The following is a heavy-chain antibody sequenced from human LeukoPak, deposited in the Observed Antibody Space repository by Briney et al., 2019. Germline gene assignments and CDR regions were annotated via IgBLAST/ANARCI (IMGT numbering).Heavy chain of an antibody. CDR3: AKDGARRLIVGATGRAYFDY. CDR1: GFTFSSYG. J-gene: IGHJ4*02. Sequence: PGGSLRLPCAASGFTFSSYGMHWVRQAPGKGLEWVAFIRYDGSNKYYADSVKGRFTISRDNSKNTLYLQMNSLRAEDTAVYYCAKDGARRLIVGATGRAYFDYWGQGTLVTVSS. CDR2: IRYDGSNK. D-gene: IGHD1-26*01. V-gene: IGHV3-30*02.